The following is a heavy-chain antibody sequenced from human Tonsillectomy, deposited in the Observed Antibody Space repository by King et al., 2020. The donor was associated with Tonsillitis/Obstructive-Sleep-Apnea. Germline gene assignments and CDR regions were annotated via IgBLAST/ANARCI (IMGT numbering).Heavy chain of an antibody. Sequence: QLQESGPGLVKPSETLSLTCTVSGGSISSYYWSWIRQPPGKGLEWIGYIYYSGSTNYNPSLKGRVTISVDTSKNQFSLKLSSVTAADTAVYYCARDMVLEAGGDAFDIWGQGTMVTVSS. CDR3: ARDMVLEAGGDAFDI. J-gene: IGHJ3*02. CDR1: GGSISSYY. D-gene: IGHD2-8*01. CDR2: IYYSGST. V-gene: IGHV4-59*01.